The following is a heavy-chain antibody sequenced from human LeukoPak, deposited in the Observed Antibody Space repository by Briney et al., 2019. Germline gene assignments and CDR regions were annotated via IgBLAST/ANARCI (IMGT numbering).Heavy chain of an antibody. CDR1: GFTVSSNY. Sequence: GGSLRLSCAASGFTVSSNYMSWVRQAPGKGLEWVSVIYSGSSTYYADSVKGRFTISRDNSKTTLYLQMSTLRAEDTAVYYCARAIVATTPATYWGQGTLVTVSS. CDR3: ARAIVATTPATY. CDR2: IYSGSST. D-gene: IGHD5-12*01. J-gene: IGHJ4*02. V-gene: IGHV3-53*01.